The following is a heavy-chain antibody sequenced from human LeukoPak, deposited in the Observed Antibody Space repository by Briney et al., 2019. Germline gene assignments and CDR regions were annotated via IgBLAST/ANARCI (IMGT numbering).Heavy chain of an antibody. J-gene: IGHJ4*02. D-gene: IGHD2-8*01. CDR2: MNPNSGNT. CDR1: GYTFTSYD. V-gene: IGHV1-8*01. Sequence: ASVTVSCTASGYTFTSYDINWVRRATGQGLEWMGWMNPNSGNTGYAQKFQGRVTMTRNTSISTAYMELSSLRSEDTAVYYCARGISRRAPWSYWGQGTLVTVSS. CDR3: ARGISRRAPWSY.